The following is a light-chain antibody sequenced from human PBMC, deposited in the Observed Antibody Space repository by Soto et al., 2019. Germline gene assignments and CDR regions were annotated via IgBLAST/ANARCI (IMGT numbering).Light chain of an antibody. J-gene: IGKJ3*01. V-gene: IGKV1-33*01. CDR1: QDISNH. CDR3: QQYDNLPTFT. Sequence: DIQMTQSPSSLSASVGDRVTITCQASQDISNHLNWYQQKPGKAPKLLIYDASSLETGVPSSFSGSGSGTDFTFTITSLRPEDIAAYYWQQYDNLPTFTFGPGTKVGIK. CDR2: DAS.